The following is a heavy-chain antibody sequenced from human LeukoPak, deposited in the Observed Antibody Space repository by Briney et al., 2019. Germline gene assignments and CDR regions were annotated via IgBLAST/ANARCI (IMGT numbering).Heavy chain of an antibody. Sequence: SSGTLSLICGVSGGSILTSNWWGLVRQPPGKGLEWIGEVHLSGASNYNPSLKSRVNMSIDKSKNQLSLELTSVTAAASAIYYCTRESGAFSPFGFWGQGTLVTVSS. CDR1: GGSILTSNW. J-gene: IGHJ4*02. CDR3: TRESGAFSPFGF. CDR2: VHLSGAS. D-gene: IGHD1-26*01. V-gene: IGHV4-4*02.